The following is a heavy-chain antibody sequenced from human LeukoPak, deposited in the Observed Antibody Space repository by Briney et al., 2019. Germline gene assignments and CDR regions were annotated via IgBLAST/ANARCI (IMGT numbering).Heavy chain of an antibody. CDR2: IYYSGST. CDR1: GGSISSYY. J-gene: IGHJ4*02. Sequence: SETLSLTCTVSGGSISSYYWSWIRQPPGKGLEWIGYIYYSGSTNYNPFLKSRVTISVDTSKNQFSLKLSSVTAADTAVYYCAGVVPAAKAFDYWGQGTLVTVSS. D-gene: IGHD2-2*01. V-gene: IGHV4-59*01. CDR3: AGVVPAAKAFDY.